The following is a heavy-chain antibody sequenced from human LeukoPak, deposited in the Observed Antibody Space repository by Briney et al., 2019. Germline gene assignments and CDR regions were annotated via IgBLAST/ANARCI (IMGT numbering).Heavy chain of an antibody. J-gene: IGHJ2*01. Sequence: GGSLRLSCAASGFTFSSYAMSWVRQAPGKGLEWVSYISSSGSTIYYADSVKGRFTISRDNAKNSLYLQMNSLRAEDTAVYYCARDLDPYGGNQGYFDLWGRGTLVTVSS. V-gene: IGHV3-48*04. CDR2: ISSSGSTI. CDR3: ARDLDPYGGNQGYFDL. D-gene: IGHD4-23*01. CDR1: GFTFSSYA.